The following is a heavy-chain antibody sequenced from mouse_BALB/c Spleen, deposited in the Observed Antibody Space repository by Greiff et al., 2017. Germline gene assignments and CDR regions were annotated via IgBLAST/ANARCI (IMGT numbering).Heavy chain of an antibody. CDR3: ARPYGSSPLYFDV. CDR1: GFTFSSYY. Sequence: EVKLMESGGGLVKLGGSLKLSCAASGFTFSSYYMSWVRQTPEKRLELVAAINSNGGSTYYPDTVKGRFTISRDNAKNTLYLQMSSLKSEDTALYYCARPYGSSPLYFDVWGAGTTVTVSS. D-gene: IGHD1-1*01. CDR2: INSNGGST. V-gene: IGHV5-6-2*01. J-gene: IGHJ1*01.